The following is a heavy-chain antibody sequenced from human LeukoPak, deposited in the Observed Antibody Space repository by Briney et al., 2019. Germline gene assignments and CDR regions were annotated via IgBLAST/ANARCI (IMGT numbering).Heavy chain of an antibody. V-gene: IGHV4-4*07. CDR3: ARGRYCSADICSGGDAFDI. CDR2: IYTRGST. J-gene: IGHJ3*02. Sequence: TSETLSLTCTVSGGSINNYYWSWIRQPAGKGLEWIGRIYTRGSTNYNPSLKSRVTMSVDTSKNQFSLKLSSVTAADTAVYYCARGRYCSADICSGGDAFDIWGQGTMVSVSS. CDR1: GGSINNYY. D-gene: IGHD2-15*01.